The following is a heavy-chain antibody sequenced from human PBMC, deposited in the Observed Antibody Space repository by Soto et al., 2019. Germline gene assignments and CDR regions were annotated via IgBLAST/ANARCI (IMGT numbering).Heavy chain of an antibody. CDR2: IYHSGST. CDR3: ARDGVVPALRGMDV. V-gene: IGHV4-38-2*02. CDR1: GYSTSSGYY. D-gene: IGHD2-2*01. Sequence: SETLSLTCAVSGYSTSSGYYWGWIRQPPGKGLEWIGSIYHSGSTYYNPSLKSRVTISVDTSKNQFSLKLSSVTAADTAVYYCARDGVVPALRGMDVWGQGTTVTVSS. J-gene: IGHJ6*02.